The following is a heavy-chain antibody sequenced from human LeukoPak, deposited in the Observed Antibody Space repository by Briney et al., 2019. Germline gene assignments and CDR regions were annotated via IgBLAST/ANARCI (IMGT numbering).Heavy chain of an antibody. V-gene: IGHV4-39*01. Sequence: PSETLSLTCTVSGGSISSSSYYWGWIRQPPGKGLEWIGSIYYSGSTYYNPSLKSRVTISVDTSKNQFSLKLSSVTAADTAVYYCARFTGGLDYWGQGTLVTVSS. CDR1: GGSISSSSYY. J-gene: IGHJ4*02. CDR2: IYYSGST. CDR3: ARFTGGLDY. D-gene: IGHD3-10*01.